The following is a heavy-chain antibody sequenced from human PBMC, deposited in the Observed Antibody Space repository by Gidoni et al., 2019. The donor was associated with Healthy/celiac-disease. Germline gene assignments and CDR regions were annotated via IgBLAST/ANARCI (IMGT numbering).Heavy chain of an antibody. CDR1: GGTFSSYA. J-gene: IGHJ4*02. V-gene: IGHV1-69*01. D-gene: IGHD3-22*01. CDR3: ARGYYYDSSGYNY. Sequence: QVQLVQSGAEVKKPGSSVMFSCKASGGTFSSYAISWVRQAPGQGLEWMEGIIPSVGTANYEQKCQGRVTITADESTSTAYMELSSLRSEDTAVYYCARGYYYDSSGYNYWGQGTLVTVSS. CDR2: IIPSVGTA.